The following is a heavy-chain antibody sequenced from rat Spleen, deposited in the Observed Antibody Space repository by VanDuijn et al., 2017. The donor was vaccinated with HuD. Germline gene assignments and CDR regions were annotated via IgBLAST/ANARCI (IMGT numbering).Heavy chain of an antibody. V-gene: IGHV5S10*01. CDR1: GFTLSDYV. CDR2: IIYDGSRT. CDR3: ATQGELGYFDF. J-gene: IGHJ1*01. Sequence: EVQLVESGGGLVQPGRSLKLSCAASGFTLSDYVMHWIRQAPTKGLEWVATIIYDGSRTYYRDSVKGRFTMSRDNAKSTLYLEMDSLRSEDTATYYCATQGELGYFDFWGPGTMVTVAS. D-gene: IGHD5-1*01.